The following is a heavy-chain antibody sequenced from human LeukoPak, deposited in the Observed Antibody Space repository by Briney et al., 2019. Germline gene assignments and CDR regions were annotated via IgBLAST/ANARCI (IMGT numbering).Heavy chain of an antibody. CDR1: GFTFSRYA. V-gene: IGHV3-30*01. CDR2: TSPDGNEK. CDR3: FTGSAYYYDS. J-gene: IGHJ5*01. Sequence: GRSLRLSCAASGFTFSRYAMHWVRQAPGKGLEWVAVTSPDGNEKYYADSVKGRFNISRDNSKNTVFLQMNSLSTEDTAVYSCFTGSAYYYDSWGQGTLVTVSS. D-gene: IGHD3-22*01.